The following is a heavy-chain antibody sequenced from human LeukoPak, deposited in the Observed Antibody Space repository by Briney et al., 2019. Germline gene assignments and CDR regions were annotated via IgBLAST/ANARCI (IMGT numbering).Heavy chain of an antibody. J-gene: IGHJ4*02. D-gene: IGHD3-10*01. Sequence: SETLSLTCAVYGGSFSGYYWRWLRQPPGKGREGGGEINHSGSTNYNPSLKSPVPISVATTKNQFSLKLSSVTAADTAVYYCAREEAYYGSGSSHLDYWGQGTLVTVSS. V-gene: IGHV4-34*01. CDR2: INHSGST. CDR3: AREEAYYGSGSSHLDY. CDR1: GGSFSGYY.